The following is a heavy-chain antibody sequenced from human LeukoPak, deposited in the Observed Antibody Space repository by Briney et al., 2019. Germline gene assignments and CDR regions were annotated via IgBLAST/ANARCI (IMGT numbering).Heavy chain of an antibody. CDR3: ASVFRTTWDY. CDR1: GFTFSSYS. Sequence: PGGSLRLSCAASGFTFSSYSMNWVRQAPGKGLEWVSYISSSSSTIYYADSVKGRFTISRDNAKDSLFLQMNSLRAEDTAVYYCASVFRTTWDYWGQGTLVTVSS. CDR2: ISSSSSTI. D-gene: IGHD1-7*01. J-gene: IGHJ4*02. V-gene: IGHV3-48*01.